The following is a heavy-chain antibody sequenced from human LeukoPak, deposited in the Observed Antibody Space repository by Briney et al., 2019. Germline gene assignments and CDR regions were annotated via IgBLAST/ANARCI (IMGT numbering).Heavy chain of an antibody. Sequence: PGGSLRLSCAASEFTFSSYWMHWVRRAPGMGLEWVSHITSDGRTTSYADSVEGRITISRDNAKNTLYLQMNSLRAEDTAVYYCARGGSPIYDAFEIWGQGTKVTVSS. D-gene: IGHD2/OR15-2a*01. V-gene: IGHV3-74*01. CDR1: EFTFSSYW. CDR3: ARGGSPIYDAFEI. J-gene: IGHJ3*02. CDR2: ITSDGRTT.